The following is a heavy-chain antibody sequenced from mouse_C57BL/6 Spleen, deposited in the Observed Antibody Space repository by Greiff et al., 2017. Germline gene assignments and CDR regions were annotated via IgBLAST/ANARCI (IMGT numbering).Heavy chain of an antibody. V-gene: IGHV1-69*01. Sequence: QVQLKQPGAELVMPGASVKLSCKASGYTFTSYWMHWVKQRPGQGLEWIGEIDPSDSYTNYNQKFKGKSTLTVDKSSSTAYMQLSSLTSEDSAVYYCAREGTYYWGQGTTLTVSS. CDR2: IDPSDSYT. D-gene: IGHD3-3*01. CDR3: AREGTYY. J-gene: IGHJ2*01. CDR1: GYTFTSYW.